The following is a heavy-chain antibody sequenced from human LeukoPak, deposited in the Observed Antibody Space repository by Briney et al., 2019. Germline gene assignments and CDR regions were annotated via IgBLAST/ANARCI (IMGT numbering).Heavy chain of an antibody. CDR3: AKSGNNRFDY. V-gene: IGHV3-30*02. CDR2: IRYDGSDK. CDR1: GFTFSSYG. D-gene: IGHD4-23*01. Sequence: PGGPLRLSCAASGFTFSSYGRHWVRQAPGKGLEWVAFIRYDGSDKYYADSVKGRFTISRDNAKNSLYLQMNSLRTEDTAVYYCAKSGNNRFDYWGQGTLVTVSS. J-gene: IGHJ4*02.